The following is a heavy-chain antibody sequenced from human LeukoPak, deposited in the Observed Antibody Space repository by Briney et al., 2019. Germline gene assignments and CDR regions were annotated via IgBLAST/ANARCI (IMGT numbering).Heavy chain of an antibody. D-gene: IGHD1-26*01. CDR2: TYYRSQWYN. V-gene: IGHV6-1*01. CDR3: ARDGRFPPEVLPRYFDY. CDR1: GDSVSSNSGT. J-gene: IGHJ4*02. Sequence: SQTLSLTCAISGDSVSSNSGTWNWIRQSPSRGLEWLGRTYYRSQWYNDYAVSMKSRIIINPDTSKNRFSLQLISVTPDDTAVYYCARDGRFPPEVLPRYFDYWGQGTLVTVSS.